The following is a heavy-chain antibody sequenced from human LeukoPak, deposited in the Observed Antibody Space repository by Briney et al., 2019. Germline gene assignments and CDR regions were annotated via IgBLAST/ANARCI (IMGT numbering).Heavy chain of an antibody. J-gene: IGHJ3*02. CDR3: ARVRVVVTVRAFDI. CDR1: GGSISSSNW. Sequence: APETLSLTCADPGGSISSSNWWSWVRQPPGKGLEWIGVIYHSGSTNYNPSLKSRVTISVDKSKNKFSLKLSTVTAADTAVYYCARVRVVVTVRAFDIWGQGTMVTVSS. D-gene: IGHD2-21*02. CDR2: IYHSGST. V-gene: IGHV4-4*03.